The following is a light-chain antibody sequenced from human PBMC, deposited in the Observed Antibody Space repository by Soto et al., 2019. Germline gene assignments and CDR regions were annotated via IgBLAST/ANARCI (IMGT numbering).Light chain of an antibody. Sequence: QSALTQPRSVSGSPGQSVTSSCTGTISDVGGYNYVSWYQQHPGKAPKLMIYDVSKRPSGVPDRFSGSKSGNTASLTISGLQAEDEADYYCCSFAGSYTFDVVFGGGTKLTVL. V-gene: IGLV2-11*01. CDR3: CSFAGSYTFDVV. J-gene: IGLJ2*01. CDR2: DVS. CDR1: ISDVGGYNY.